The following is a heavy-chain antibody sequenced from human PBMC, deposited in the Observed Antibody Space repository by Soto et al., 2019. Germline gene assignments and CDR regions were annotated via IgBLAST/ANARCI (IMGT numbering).Heavy chain of an antibody. CDR3: ARSLRPKNWFDH. V-gene: IGHV6-1*01. CDR1: GSSVSSNIAA. J-gene: IGHJ5*02. D-gene: IGHD4-17*01. Sequence: PSQTLSLTCAISGSSVSSNIAAWNFIRQSPSRGLEWLGRTYYRSKWYNDYAVSVKSRITINPDTSKNQFSLQLNSVTPEDTAVYYCARSLRPKNWFDHWGQGTLVTVSS. CDR2: TYYRSKWYN.